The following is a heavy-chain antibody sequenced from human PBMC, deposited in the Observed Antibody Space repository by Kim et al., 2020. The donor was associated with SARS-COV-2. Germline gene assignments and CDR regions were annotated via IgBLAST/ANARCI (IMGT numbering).Heavy chain of an antibody. CDR1: GGSFSGYY. D-gene: IGHD6-13*01. J-gene: IGHJ2*01. V-gene: IGHV4-34*01. CDR3: AGGLRIAAAGSYLGWYFDL. Sequence: SETLSLTCAVYGGSFSGYYWSWIRQPPGKGLEWIGEINHSGSTNYNPSLKSRVTISVDTSKNQFSLKLSSVTAADTAVYYCAGGLRIAAAGSYLGWYFDLWGRGTLVTVSS. CDR2: INHSGST.